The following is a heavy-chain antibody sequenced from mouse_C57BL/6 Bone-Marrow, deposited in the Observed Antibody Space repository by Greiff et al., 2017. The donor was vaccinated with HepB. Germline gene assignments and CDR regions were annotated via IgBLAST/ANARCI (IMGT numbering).Heavy chain of an antibody. CDR1: GYTFTSYW. J-gene: IGHJ2*01. Sequence: QVHVKQPGTELVKPGASVKLSCKASGYTFTSYWMHWVKQRPGQGLEWIGNINPSNGGTNYNEKFKSKATLTVDKSSSTAYMQLSSLTSEDSAVYYCARGHYDGLFDYWGQGTTLTVSS. CDR3: ARGHYDGLFDY. D-gene: IGHD1-2*01. CDR2: INPSNGGT. V-gene: IGHV1-53*01.